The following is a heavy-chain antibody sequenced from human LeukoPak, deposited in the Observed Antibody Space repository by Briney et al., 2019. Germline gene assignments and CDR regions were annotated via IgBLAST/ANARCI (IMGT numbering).Heavy chain of an antibody. Sequence: GGSLRLSCAASGFTFSSYEMNWVRQAPGKGLEWLSYISNSGSTIYYADSVKGRFTISRDNAKSSLYLQMNTLRAEDTAVYYCARAGHVITMIVVLEAFDIWGQGTMVTVSS. CDR1: GFTFSSYE. D-gene: IGHD3-22*01. V-gene: IGHV3-48*03. CDR2: ISNSGSTI. J-gene: IGHJ3*02. CDR3: ARAGHVITMIVVLEAFDI.